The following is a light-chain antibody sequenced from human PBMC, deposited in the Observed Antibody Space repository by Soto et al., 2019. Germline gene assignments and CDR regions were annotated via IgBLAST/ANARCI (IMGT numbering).Light chain of an antibody. J-gene: IGLJ2*01. V-gene: IGLV2-8*01. CDR3: SSYTGNYIAV. CDR1: SSDVGGYNY. CDR2: EVT. Sequence: QSALTQPPSASGSPGQSVTISCTGTSSDVGGYNYVSWYQQHPGKVPKLMIYEVTKRPSGVPDRFSGSKSGNTASLTVSGLQAEDEADYYCSSYTGNYIAVLGGGTKLTVL.